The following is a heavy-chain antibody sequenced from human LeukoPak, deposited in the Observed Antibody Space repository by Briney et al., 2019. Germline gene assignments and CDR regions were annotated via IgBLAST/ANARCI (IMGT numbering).Heavy chain of an antibody. CDR3: AKDNSIPNILTGYSDAFDI. CDR1: GFTFSSYA. Sequence: GGSPRLSCARSGFTFSSYAMSWVRQAPGKGLEWVSAISGSGGSTYYADSVKGRFTISRDNSKNTLYLQMNSLRAEDTAVYYCAKDNSIPNILTGYSDAFDIWGQGTMVTVSS. V-gene: IGHV3-23*01. D-gene: IGHD3-9*01. J-gene: IGHJ3*02. CDR2: ISGSGGST.